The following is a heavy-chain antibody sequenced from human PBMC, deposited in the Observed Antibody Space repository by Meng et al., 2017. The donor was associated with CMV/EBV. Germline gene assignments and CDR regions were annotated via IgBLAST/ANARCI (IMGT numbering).Heavy chain of an antibody. Sequence: GESLKISCAASGFTFSSYSMNWVRQAPGKGLEWGSSISSSSSYIYYADSVKGRFTISRDNAKNSLYLQMNSLRAEDTAVYYCARYLAIAAQFPREGMDVWGQGTTVTVSS. CDR2: ISSSSSYI. CDR3: ARYLAIAAQFPREGMDV. V-gene: IGHV3-21*01. J-gene: IGHJ6*02. CDR1: GFTFSSYS. D-gene: IGHD6-13*01.